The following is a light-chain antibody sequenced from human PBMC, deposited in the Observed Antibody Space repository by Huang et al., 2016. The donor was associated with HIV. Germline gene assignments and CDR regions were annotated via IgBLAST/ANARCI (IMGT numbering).Light chain of an antibody. V-gene: IGKV3-15*01. Sequence: EIVMTQSPATLSVSPGERATLSCRASQSVSSNLAWYQQQPGQAPRLLIYGASTRATGIPARFIGSGSGTAFTLPISSLQSEDFAVYYCQQYNNWPRGTFGQGTKVEIK. CDR1: QSVSSN. J-gene: IGKJ1*01. CDR3: QQYNNWPRGT. CDR2: GAS.